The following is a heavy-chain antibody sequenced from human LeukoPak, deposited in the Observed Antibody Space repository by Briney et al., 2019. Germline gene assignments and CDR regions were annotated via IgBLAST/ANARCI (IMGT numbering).Heavy chain of an antibody. D-gene: IGHD6-13*01. CDR1: VFTFSSYG. Sequence: GGTLRLSCAASVFTFSSYGMSWVRQAPGKGLEWVSAISGSGGSTYYADSVKGRFTISRDNSKNTLYLQMNSLRAEDTAVYYCAKDNRQQLPDYWGQGTLVTVSS. V-gene: IGHV3-23*01. CDR3: AKDNRQQLPDY. J-gene: IGHJ4*02. CDR2: ISGSGGST.